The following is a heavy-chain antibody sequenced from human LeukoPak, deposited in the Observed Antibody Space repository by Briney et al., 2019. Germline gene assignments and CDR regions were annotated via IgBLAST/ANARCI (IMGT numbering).Heavy chain of an antibody. D-gene: IGHD6-13*01. CDR3: ARGAGTSWFDY. V-gene: IGHV1-2*02. Sequence: ASVKVSCKASGYTFTGYYVHWVRQAPGQWLERMRWINPNSGGTNYAQKFQGRVTMTRDTSISTAYMELSRLTSDDTAVYYCARGAGTSWFDYWGQGSLVIVSS. CDR1: GYTFTGYY. J-gene: IGHJ4*02. CDR2: INPNSGGT.